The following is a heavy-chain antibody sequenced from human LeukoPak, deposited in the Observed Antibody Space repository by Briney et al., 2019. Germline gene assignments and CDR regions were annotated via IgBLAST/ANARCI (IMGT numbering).Heavy chain of an antibody. CDR1: GGSISSSSYY. D-gene: IGHD2-8*02. CDR2: IYFTGGAAATT. Sequence: TSSESLSLTCTVSGGSISSSSYYWSWIRQHPGKGPEWIGYIYFTGGAAATTHYNPSLKSRLTISVDTSKSQFSLKLNSVTAADTAVYYCARDLGDSDTGGLYYWGQGTLVTVSS. J-gene: IGHJ4*02. V-gene: IGHV4-31*03. CDR3: ARDLGDSDTGGLYY.